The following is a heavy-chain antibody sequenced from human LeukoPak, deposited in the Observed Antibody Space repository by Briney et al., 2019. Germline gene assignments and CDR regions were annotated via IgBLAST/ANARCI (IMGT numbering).Heavy chain of an antibody. V-gene: IGHV3-53*01. CDR1: GFTVSSNY. CDR3: ARGADGVSSNPRGWFDP. CDR2: IYSGGST. J-gene: IGHJ5*02. Sequence: GGSLRLSCAASGFTVSSNYMSWVRQAPGKGLEWVSVIYSGGSTYYADSVKGRFTISRDNAKNSLYLQMNTLRAEDTAVYSCARGADGVSSNPRGWFDPWGQGTLVTVSS. D-gene: IGHD2-8*01.